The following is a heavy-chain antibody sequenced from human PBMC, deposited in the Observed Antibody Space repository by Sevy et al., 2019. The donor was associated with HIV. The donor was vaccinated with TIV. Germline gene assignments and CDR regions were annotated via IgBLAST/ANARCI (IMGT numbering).Heavy chain of an antibody. V-gene: IGHV3-53*01. CDR2: IYSGGST. J-gene: IGHJ3*02. Sequence: GGSLRLSCTASGFTVSSNYMSWVRQAPGKGLEWVSVIYSGGSTYYADSVKGRFTISRDNSKNTLYLQLNSLRAEDTAVYYCARAIRHDSRGYHQDAFDIWGQGTMVTVSS. D-gene: IGHD3-22*01. CDR3: ARAIRHDSRGYHQDAFDI. CDR1: GFTVSSNY.